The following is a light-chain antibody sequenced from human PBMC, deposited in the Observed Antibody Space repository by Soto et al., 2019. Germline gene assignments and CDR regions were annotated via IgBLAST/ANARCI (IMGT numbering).Light chain of an antibody. CDR1: QSVSSY. V-gene: IGKV3-15*01. CDR3: QQYYNWWT. CDR2: DAS. Sequence: IMLTLSPGTLSLSPGERATLSFRASQSVSSYLAWYQQKPGQAPRLLIYDASTRVTGIPARFSGSGSGTEFTLTISSLQSEDFAVYHCQQYYNWWTFGQGTKVDI. J-gene: IGKJ1*01.